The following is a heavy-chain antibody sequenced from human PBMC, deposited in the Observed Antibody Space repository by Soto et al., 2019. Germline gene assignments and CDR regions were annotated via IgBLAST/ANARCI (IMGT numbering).Heavy chain of an antibody. D-gene: IGHD1-26*01. CDR3: AREAGSLRGAKNLDY. CDR2: INPNNGGT. Sequence: GASVKVSCKASGYTFTDYYLHWVRQAPGQGLEWMGWINPNNGGTNYAQNFQGWVTMTRDTSISTVYMEVTTDDTAVYYCAREAGSLRGAKNLDYWAHGTLVTVPQ. CDR1: GYTFTDYY. J-gene: IGHJ4*01. V-gene: IGHV1-2*04.